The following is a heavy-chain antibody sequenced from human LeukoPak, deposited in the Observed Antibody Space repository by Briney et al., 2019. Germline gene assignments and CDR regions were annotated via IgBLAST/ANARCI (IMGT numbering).Heavy chain of an antibody. CDR2: IRYDGSNK. CDR3: AKDGWDIVVVVAATDSNAFDI. V-gene: IGHV3-30*02. D-gene: IGHD2-15*01. Sequence: GGSLRLSCAASGFTFSSYGMHWVRQAPGKGLEWVAFIRYDGSNKYYADSVKGRFTISRDNSKNTLYLQMNSLRAEDTAVYYCAKDGWDIVVVVAATDSNAFDIWGQGTMVTVSS. J-gene: IGHJ3*02. CDR1: GFTFSSYG.